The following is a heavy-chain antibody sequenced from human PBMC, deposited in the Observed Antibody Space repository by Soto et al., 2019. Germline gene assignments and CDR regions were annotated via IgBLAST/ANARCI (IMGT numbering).Heavy chain of an antibody. D-gene: IGHD3-22*01. J-gene: IGHJ4*02. CDR2: ISDSGDT. CDR1: GGSISSDDYS. V-gene: IGHV4-30-2*01. Sequence: PSETLSLTCAVSGGSISSDDYSWTWIRQPPGKALEWLGYISDSGDTYYNPSLKSRATISADRPKNQFSLNLSSVTAADTAAYYCARGSTDYFDSTGYNGYFDYWGQGTPVTVSS. CDR3: ARGSTDYFDSTGYNGYFDY.